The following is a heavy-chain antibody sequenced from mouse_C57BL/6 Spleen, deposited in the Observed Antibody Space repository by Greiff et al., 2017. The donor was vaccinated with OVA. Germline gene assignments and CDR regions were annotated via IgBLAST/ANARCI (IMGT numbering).Heavy chain of an antibody. J-gene: IGHJ2*01. Sequence: QVQLQQPGAELVQPGASVTLSCTASGYTFTSYWMHWVKQRPGQGLEWIGMIHPNSGSTNYNEKFKSKATLTVDKSSSTAYMQLSSLTSEDSAVYYCARTDYYGSSYVDYWGQGTTLTGSS. CDR1: GYTFTSYW. CDR3: ARTDYYGSSYVDY. V-gene: IGHV1-64*01. CDR2: IHPNSGST. D-gene: IGHD1-1*01.